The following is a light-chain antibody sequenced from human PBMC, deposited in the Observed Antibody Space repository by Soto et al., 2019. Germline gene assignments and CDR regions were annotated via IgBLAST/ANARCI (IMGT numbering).Light chain of an antibody. CDR1: QGISSY. V-gene: IGKV1-9*01. Sequence: DIQLTQSPAFLSASVGDRVTITCRASQGISSYLAWYQQKPGKAPKLLIYAASTLQSGVPSRFSGSESGTEFTLTISSLQPEDFATYSCQQLNSYPLPFGGGTKV. CDR2: AAS. CDR3: QQLNSYPLP. J-gene: IGKJ4*01.